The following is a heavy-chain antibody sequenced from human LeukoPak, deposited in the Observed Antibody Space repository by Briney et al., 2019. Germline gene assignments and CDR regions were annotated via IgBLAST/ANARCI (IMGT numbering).Heavy chain of an antibody. Sequence: ASVKVSCKAPGYTFTSHDINWVRQATGQGLEWMGWMNPNSGNTGYAQKFQGRVTITRNTSISTAYMELSSLRSEDTAVYYCARGREYSSSEGNWFDPWGQGTLVTVSS. CDR1: GYTFTSHD. CDR3: ARGREYSSSEGNWFDP. D-gene: IGHD6-13*01. CDR2: MNPNSGNT. V-gene: IGHV1-8*03. J-gene: IGHJ5*02.